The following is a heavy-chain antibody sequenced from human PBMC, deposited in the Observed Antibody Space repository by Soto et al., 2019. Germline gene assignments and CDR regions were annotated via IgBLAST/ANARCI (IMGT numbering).Heavy chain of an antibody. V-gene: IGHV4-4*07. D-gene: IGHD3-22*01. CDR3: ASQDYDKSVYYFDY. CDR2: IYNGGIP. Sequence: PSETLSHTCTVSGGSVSSQYWSWIRQPAGKGLEWIGRIYNGGIPLIHPSLESRVALSLDTSKNQFSLTLSSVTAADTAIYYCASQDYDKSVYYFDYWGRGTLVTVSS. J-gene: IGHJ4*02. CDR1: GGSVSSQY.